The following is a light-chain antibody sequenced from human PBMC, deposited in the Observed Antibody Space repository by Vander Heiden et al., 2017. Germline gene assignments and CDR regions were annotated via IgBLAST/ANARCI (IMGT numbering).Light chain of an antibody. CDR1: QSIRYSD. CDR3: QQYGRSSVT. CDR2: EAS. Sequence: EIVLTQSPGTLSFSPGERATLSCRASQSIRYSDLAWYQQRPGQAPRLLIYEASSRATGIPDRFSGSGSGTDFTLTISRLEPQDFAVYYCQQYGRSSVTFGQGTRLDIK. V-gene: IGKV3-20*01. J-gene: IGKJ5*01.